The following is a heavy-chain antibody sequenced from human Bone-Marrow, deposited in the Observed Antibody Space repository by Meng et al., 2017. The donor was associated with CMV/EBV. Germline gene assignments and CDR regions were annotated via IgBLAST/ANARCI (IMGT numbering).Heavy chain of an antibody. CDR3: ARGAPRQAYYYGSGSYYKQVYFDY. D-gene: IGHD3-10*01. CDR2: INHSGGT. J-gene: IGHJ4*02. V-gene: IGHV4-34*01. Sequence: YYWIWIRQPPGKGLEWIVEINHSGGTNYNPSLKSRVTISVDTSKKQFSLRLSSVTAADTAVYYCARGAPRQAYYYGSGSYYKQVYFDYWGQGTLVTVSS. CDR1: YY.